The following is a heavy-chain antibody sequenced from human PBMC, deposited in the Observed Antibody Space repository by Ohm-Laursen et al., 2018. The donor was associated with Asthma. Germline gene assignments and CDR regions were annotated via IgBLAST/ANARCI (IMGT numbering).Heavy chain of an antibody. CDR1: GFTFSSYW. CDR3: ARGSSEGLQ. V-gene: IGHV3-74*01. J-gene: IGHJ4*02. D-gene: IGHD6-19*01. CDR2: INSDGSST. Sequence: SLRLSCSASGFTFSSYWMHWVRQAPGKGMVWVSRINSDGSSTNYADSVRGRFTISRDDAKNTLYLHMTGLRADDTAVYYCARGSSEGLQWGQGTLVTVSS.